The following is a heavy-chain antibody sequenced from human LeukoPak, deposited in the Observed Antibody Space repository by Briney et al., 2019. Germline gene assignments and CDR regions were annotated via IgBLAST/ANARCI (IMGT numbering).Heavy chain of an antibody. CDR2: TYYRSKWYN. D-gene: IGHD2-2*01. J-gene: IGHJ6*02. CDR3: ARETLCSSTSCRNYYYYGMDV. Sequence: SQTLSLTCAISGDSGSSNSAAWNWIRQSPSRGLEWLGRTYYRSKWYNDYAVSVKSRITINPDTSKNQFSLQLNSVTPEDTAVYYCARETLCSSTSCRNYYYYGMDVWGQGTTVTVSS. V-gene: IGHV6-1*01. CDR1: GDSGSSNSAA.